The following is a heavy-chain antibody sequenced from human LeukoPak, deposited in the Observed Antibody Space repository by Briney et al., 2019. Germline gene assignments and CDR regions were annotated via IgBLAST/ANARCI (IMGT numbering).Heavy chain of an antibody. CDR1: GFTFSSYW. J-gene: IGHJ4*02. CDR2: IKQDGSEK. V-gene: IGHV3-7*01. Sequence: PGGSLRLSCAASGFTFSSYWMSWVRQAPGKGLEWVANIKQDGSEKYHVDSVKGRFTISRDNAKNSLYLQMNSLRAEDMAVYYCARERRGNSGYYYYDYWGQGTLVTASS. D-gene: IGHD3-22*01. CDR3: ARERRGNSGYYYYDY.